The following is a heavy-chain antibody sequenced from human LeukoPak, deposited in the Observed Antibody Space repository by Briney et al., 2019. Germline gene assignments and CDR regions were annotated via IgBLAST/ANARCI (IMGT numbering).Heavy chain of an antibody. D-gene: IGHD3-16*02. CDR1: GGSFSGYY. J-gene: IGHJ5*02. CDR2: INHSGST. V-gene: IGHV4-34*01. CDR3: ARGRGVPKRNRNTGRWFDP. Sequence: PSETLSLTCAVYGGSFSGYYWSWIRQPPGKGLEWIGEINHSGSTNYNPSLKSRVTISVDTSKDQFSLKLSSVTAADTAVYYCARGRGVPKRNRNTGRWFDPWGQGTLVTVSS.